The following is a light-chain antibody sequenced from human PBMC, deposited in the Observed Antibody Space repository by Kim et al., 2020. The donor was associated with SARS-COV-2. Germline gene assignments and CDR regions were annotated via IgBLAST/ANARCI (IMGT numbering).Light chain of an antibody. CDR1: SCQSGGGFD. CDR3: QSYDSGLSALYG. V-gene: IGLV1-40*01. J-gene: IGLJ1*01. CDR2: VNT. Sequence: RGTTSYAGTSCQSGGGFDVHWFQRLPGTAPKHLIYVNTNRPSGGPDRFSGSRSGTSASLGITGVQAEDEADYYCQSYDSGLSALYGFGTGTKVTVL.